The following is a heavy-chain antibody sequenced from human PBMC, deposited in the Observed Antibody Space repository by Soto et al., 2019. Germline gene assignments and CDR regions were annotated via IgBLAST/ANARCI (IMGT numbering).Heavy chain of an antibody. J-gene: IGHJ5*02. Sequence: SETLSLTCTVSGGSISSYYWSWIRQPPRKGLEWIGYIFYSGSTNYNPSLKSRVTIFVDTSKNQFSLRLSSVTAADTAVYYCARGYYYDSSGSSGGWFDPWGQGTLVTVSS. CDR3: ARGYYYDSSGSSGGWFDP. V-gene: IGHV4-59*01. D-gene: IGHD3-22*01. CDR1: GGSISSYY. CDR2: IFYSGST.